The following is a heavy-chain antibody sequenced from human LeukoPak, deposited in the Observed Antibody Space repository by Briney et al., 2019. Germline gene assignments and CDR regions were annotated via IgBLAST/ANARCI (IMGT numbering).Heavy chain of an antibody. Sequence: SETLSLTCTVSGGSISSSSYYCGWIRQPPGKGLEWIGSIYYTGSAYYNPSLKSRVTMSVDTSKNQFSLRLSSVTAADTAVYSCARHPERYSYFDYWGQGTLVTVSS. CDR2: IYYTGSA. J-gene: IGHJ4*02. V-gene: IGHV4-39*01. CDR1: GGSISSSSYY. CDR3: ARHPERYSYFDY. D-gene: IGHD5-18*01.